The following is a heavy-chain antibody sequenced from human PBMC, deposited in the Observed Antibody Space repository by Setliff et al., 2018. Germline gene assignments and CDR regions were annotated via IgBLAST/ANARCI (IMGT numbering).Heavy chain of an antibody. V-gene: IGHV3-73*01. CDR3: LLPCTSGWNNWADP. D-gene: IGHD6-19*01. Sequence: GASLKIPCAASGFTFSGAEIHWVRQASGKGLEWVGRIRSKADKYATDYGASAKGRFIISRDDSKKTSYLKMISLRAEDTAMYYCLLPCTSGWNNWADPWGQGTLVTVSS. J-gene: IGHJ5*02. CDR2: IRSKADKYAT. CDR1: GFTFSGAE.